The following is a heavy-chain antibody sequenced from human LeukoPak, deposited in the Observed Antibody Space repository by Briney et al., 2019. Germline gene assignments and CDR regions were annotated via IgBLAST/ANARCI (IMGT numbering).Heavy chain of an antibody. D-gene: IGHD3-9*01. CDR1: GYSFTSYW. J-gene: IGHJ4*02. CDR3: ARQSDYNILTGYSSGHYFDY. CDR2: IYPGDSDT. Sequence: GESLKISCEASGYSFTSYWIGWVRQMPGKGLELMGIIYPGDSDTRYSPSFQGQVTISADKSSRTAYLQWSSLKASDTAIYYCARQSDYNILTGYSSGHYFDYWGQGTLVTVSS. V-gene: IGHV5-51*01.